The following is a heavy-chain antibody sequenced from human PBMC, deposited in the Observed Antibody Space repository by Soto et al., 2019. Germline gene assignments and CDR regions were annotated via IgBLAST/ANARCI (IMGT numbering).Heavy chain of an antibody. CDR2: FDPEDGEI. CDR3: ATDTRLQYNDYYSMDV. J-gene: IGHJ6*02. V-gene: IGHV1-24*01. Sequence: SVNVSRKVSVYTFTELSIHWVRQAPGKGLEWMGNFDPEDGEIIFPQKFQGRVTMAEDTSTDTAYMELSSLRSEDTAVYYCATDTRLQYNDYYSMDVWGQGTTVTVSS. CDR1: VYTFTELS.